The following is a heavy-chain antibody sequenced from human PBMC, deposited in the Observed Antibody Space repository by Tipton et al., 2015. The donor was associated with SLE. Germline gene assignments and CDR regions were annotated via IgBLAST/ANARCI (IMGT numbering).Heavy chain of an antibody. CDR3: AKDFDGYNGFDL. D-gene: IGHD5-24*01. CDR2: INWNSGDI. CDR1: GFIFDDYA. V-gene: IGHV3-9*01. Sequence: RSLRLSCAASGFIFDDYAMHWVRQAPGKGLEWVSGINWNSGDIGYADSVKGRFTISRDNAKNSLYLQMNSLRPEDTALYYCAKDFDGYNGFDLWGQGTLVTVSS. J-gene: IGHJ5*02.